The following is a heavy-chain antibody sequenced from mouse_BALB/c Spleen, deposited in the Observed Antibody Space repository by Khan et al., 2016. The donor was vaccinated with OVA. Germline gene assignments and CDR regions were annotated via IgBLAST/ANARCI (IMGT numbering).Heavy chain of an antibody. CDR3: AIDDYFLGDAMDY. CDR2: IFPGSFNT. Sequence: QVQLKQSGPELVKPGASVRISCKASGYTFTTYYIHWLKQRPGQGLEWIGWIFPGSFNTNYSAKFKGKATLTSDKYSSTAYMQLSSLTSDDSAVYFCAIDDYFLGDAMDYWGQGTSVTVSS. CDR1: GYTFTTYY. V-gene: IGHV1S56*01. J-gene: IGHJ4*01. D-gene: IGHD2-4*01.